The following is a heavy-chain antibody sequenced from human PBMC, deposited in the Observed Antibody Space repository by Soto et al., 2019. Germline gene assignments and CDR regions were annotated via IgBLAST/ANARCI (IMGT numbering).Heavy chain of an antibody. CDR3: ARGWNDLWDCFDY. J-gene: IGHJ4*02. Sequence: GGSLRLSCAASGFTFSSYAMHWVRQAPGKGLEWVAVISYDGSNKYYADSVKGRFTISRDNAENSLYLQMNSLRAEDTAVYYCARGWNDLWDCFDYWGQGTLVTVSS. CDR1: GFTFSSYA. CDR2: ISYDGSNK. D-gene: IGHD1-1*01. V-gene: IGHV3-30-3*01.